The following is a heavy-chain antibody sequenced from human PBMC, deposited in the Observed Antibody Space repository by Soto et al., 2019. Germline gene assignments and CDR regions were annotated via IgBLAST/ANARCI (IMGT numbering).Heavy chain of an antibody. CDR2: IKQDGSEK. D-gene: IGHD2-2*01. J-gene: IGHJ6*02. V-gene: IGHV3-7*01. CDR1: GFTFSCYW. CDR3: ARDCSSTSCYLYYYYGMDV. Sequence: GGSLRLFCAASGFTFSCYWMSWVRQAPGKGLEGVANIKQDGSEKYYVDSGKGRYTISRDNDKNSLYLQMNSLRAEDTAVYYCARDCSSTSCYLYYYYGMDVWGQGTTVTVS.